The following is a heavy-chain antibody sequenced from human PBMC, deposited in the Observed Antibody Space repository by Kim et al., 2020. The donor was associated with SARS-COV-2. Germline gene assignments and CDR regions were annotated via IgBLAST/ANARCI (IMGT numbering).Heavy chain of an antibody. CDR2: IYYSGST. J-gene: IGHJ4*02. CDR1: GGSISSGGYY. V-gene: IGHV4-31*03. D-gene: IGHD2-21*02. CDR3: ARDGNGGNFVGFLDY. Sequence: SETLSLTCTVSGGSISSGGYYWSWIRQHPGKGLEWIGYIYYSGSTYYNPSLKSRVTISVDTSKNQFSLKLSSVTAADTAVYYCARDGNGGNFVGFLDYWGQGTLVTVSS.